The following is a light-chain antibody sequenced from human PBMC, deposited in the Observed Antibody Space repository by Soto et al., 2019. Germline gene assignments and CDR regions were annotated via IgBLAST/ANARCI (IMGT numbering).Light chain of an antibody. CDR3: MQSRRMPYT. J-gene: IGKJ2*01. Sequence: DIVMTQTPLSLSVTPGQPATISCKSSQTLLRSEGKTYLYWYRRKPGQPTQHLSSEVYNRFSGVQDKFGGGGSGRDFTLKIMRVEAEDLGVYYGMQSRRMPYTFGQGTKLEIK. CDR2: EVY. V-gene: IGKV2D-29*01. CDR1: QTLLRSEGKTY.